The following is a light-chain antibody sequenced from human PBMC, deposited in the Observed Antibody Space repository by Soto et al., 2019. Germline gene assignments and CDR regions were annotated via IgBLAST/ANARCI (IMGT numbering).Light chain of an antibody. CDR3: QQYDYSPRT. V-gene: IGKV3-20*01. Sequence: EIVLTQSPGTLYLSPGERATLSCRASQTLSSSHLAWYQQKPGQAPRLVIYGASTRATGIADRFSGSGSGTAFTLTINRLEPEDFAVYYCQQYDYSPRTFGQGTKVDIK. J-gene: IGKJ1*01. CDR1: QTLSSSH. CDR2: GAS.